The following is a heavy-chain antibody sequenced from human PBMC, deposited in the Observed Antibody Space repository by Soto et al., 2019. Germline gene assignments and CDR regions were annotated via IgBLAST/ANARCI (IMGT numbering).Heavy chain of an antibody. J-gene: IGHJ4*02. CDR3: ARGRVVRGVTTSVPHDF. CDR2: INAGGGDT. V-gene: IGHV1-3*01. Sequence: QVQLGQSGAEVKKPGASVKVSCKTSGYTFTTYAMHWVRQAPGQRLEWMGWINAGGGDTKYSQRFQGRVTISRDTSASTVYMELSSLTPEDTAVYYCARGRVVRGVTTSVPHDFWGQGTLVTVSS. CDR1: GYTFTTYA. D-gene: IGHD3-10*01.